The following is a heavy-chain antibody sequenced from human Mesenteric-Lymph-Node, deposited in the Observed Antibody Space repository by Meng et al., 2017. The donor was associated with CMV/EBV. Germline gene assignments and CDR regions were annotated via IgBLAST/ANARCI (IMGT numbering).Heavy chain of an antibody. CDR2: ISNDGNSK. V-gene: IGHV3-30-3*01. J-gene: IGHJ5*02. CDR1: GITFSNFG. D-gene: IGHD3-9*01. Sequence: SCAASGITFSNFGMPWVRQAPGKGLEWVALISNDGNSKFYADSVKGRLTISRDNSENTLYLQMDSLRADDTAVYYCARDMRYFGWFDPWGQGTLVTVSS. CDR3: ARDMRYFGWFDP.